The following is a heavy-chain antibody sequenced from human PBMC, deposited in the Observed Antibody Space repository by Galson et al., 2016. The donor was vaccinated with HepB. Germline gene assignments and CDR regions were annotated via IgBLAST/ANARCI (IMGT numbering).Heavy chain of an antibody. V-gene: IGHV3-53*01. Sequence: SLRLSCAASGFIVNSNYMSWVRQAPGKGLEWVSVMYASGNTYYADSVKGRFSISRDNAKNSVYLQMNSLRTEDTAVYFCARRIGPLLDWGQGTLVSVSS. D-gene: IGHD2/OR15-2a*01. CDR2: MYASGNT. J-gene: IGHJ4*02. CDR3: ARRIGPLLD. CDR1: GFIVNSNY.